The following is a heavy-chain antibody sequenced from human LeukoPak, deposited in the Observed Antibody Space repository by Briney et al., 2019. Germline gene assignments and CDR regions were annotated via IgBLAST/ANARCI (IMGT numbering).Heavy chain of an antibody. V-gene: IGHV1-69*06. D-gene: IGHD5-18*01. J-gene: IGHJ5*02. CDR1: GGTFSSYA. CDR2: IIPIFGTA. CDR3: ASYIAMVPGIFDP. Sequence: SVKVSCKASGGTFSSYAISWVRQAPGQGLEWMGGIIPIFGTANYAQKFQGRVTITADKSTSTAYMELSNLRSEDTAVYYCASYIAMVPGIFDPWGQGTLVTVSS.